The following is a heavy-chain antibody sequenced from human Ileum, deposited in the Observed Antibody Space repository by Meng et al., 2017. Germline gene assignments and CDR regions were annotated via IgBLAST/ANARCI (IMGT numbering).Heavy chain of an antibody. CDR1: GARFCAHP. V-gene: IGHV3-23*04. CDR2: IGGVSRTT. CDR3: AKGVQETSGYYYGDY. D-gene: IGHD3-22*01. Sequence: VQRAEPGVGWREGVGYLGLSCVASGARFCAHPISCVSQALRKGLEWVSVIGGVSRTTDYAEYVKGWFTSSSANYKNTLYLKMNRLRDNETAVYSCAKGVQETSGYYYGDYWGQGTLVTVSS. J-gene: IGHJ4*02.